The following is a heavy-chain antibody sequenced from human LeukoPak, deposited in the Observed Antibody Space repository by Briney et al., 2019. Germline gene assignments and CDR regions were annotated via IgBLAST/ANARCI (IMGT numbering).Heavy chain of an antibody. D-gene: IGHD2-21*02. V-gene: IGHV3-21*01. CDR1: GFTFSSYG. Sequence: GGSLRLSCAASGFTFSSYGMHWVRQAPGKGLEWVSSISSSSSYIYYADSVKGRFTISRDNAKNSLYLQMNSLRAEDTAVYYCTSLVVVTRTFDYWGQGTLVTVSS. J-gene: IGHJ4*02. CDR3: TSLVVVTRTFDY. CDR2: ISSSSSYI.